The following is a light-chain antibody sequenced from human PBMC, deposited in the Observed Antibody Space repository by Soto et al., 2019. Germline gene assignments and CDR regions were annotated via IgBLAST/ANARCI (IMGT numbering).Light chain of an antibody. J-gene: IGLJ3*02. Sequence: QSALTQPRSVSGSPGQSVTISCTGTSSDVGDYNYVSWYQQYPGKAPKLVIYDVSKRPSGVPDRVSGSKSGNAHALTISGLQAEDEADYYCCSFAGSYTFWVFGGGTKLTVL. CDR1: SSDVGDYNY. CDR3: CSFAGSYTFWV. CDR2: DVS. V-gene: IGLV2-11*01.